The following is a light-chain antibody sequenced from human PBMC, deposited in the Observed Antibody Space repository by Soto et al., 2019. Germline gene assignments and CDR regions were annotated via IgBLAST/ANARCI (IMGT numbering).Light chain of an antibody. CDR1: QSIGSN. CDR2: AAS. V-gene: IGKV3-15*01. Sequence: EIVMTQSPATLSVSPGERATLSCRASQSIGSNLAWYQQKPAQAPRLLIYAASIRASDFAARFSGSGSGTEFTHTISGLQSDDFAVYFCQQYNKWPPWTFGHGTKVEIK. J-gene: IGKJ1*01. CDR3: QQYNKWPPWT.